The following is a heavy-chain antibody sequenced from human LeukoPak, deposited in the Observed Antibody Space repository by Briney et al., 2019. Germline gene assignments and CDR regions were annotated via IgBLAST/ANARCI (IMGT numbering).Heavy chain of an antibody. Sequence: ASVKVSCKASGYTFSGYYMHWVRQAPGQGLEWMGWINPNSGGTNYAQKFQGRVTMTRDTSISTAYMELSRLTSDDTAMYYCARGGPAGSGSYYNQYWAQGTLVTVSS. J-gene: IGHJ4*02. D-gene: IGHD3-10*01. CDR2: INPNSGGT. CDR3: ARGGPAGSGSYYNQY. CDR1: GYTFSGYY. V-gene: IGHV1-2*02.